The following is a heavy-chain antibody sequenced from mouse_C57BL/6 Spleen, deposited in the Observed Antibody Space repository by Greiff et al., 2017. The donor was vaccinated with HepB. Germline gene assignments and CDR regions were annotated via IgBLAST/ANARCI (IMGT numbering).Heavy chain of an antibody. V-gene: IGHV1-50*01. CDR3: ASFTTVVFDD. CDR1: GYTFTSYW. J-gene: IGHJ2*01. D-gene: IGHD1-1*01. Sequence: VQLQQPGAELVKPGASVKLSCKASGYTFTSYWMQWVKQRPGQGLEWIGEIDPSDSYTNYNQKFKGKATLTVDTSSSTAYMQLSSLTSEDSAVYYCASFTTVVFDDWGQGTTLTVSS. CDR2: IDPSDSYT.